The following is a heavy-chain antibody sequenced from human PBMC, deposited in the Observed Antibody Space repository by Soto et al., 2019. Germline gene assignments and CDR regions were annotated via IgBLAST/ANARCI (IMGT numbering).Heavy chain of an antibody. Sequence: SQTLSLTCAISGDSVSSNSAAWNWIRQSPSRGLEWLGRTYYRSKWYNDYAVSVKSRIAINPDTSKNQFSLQLNSVTPEDTAVYYCAKSVQWLLNFWFDPRGQGYLVTVYS. CDR1: GDSVSSNSAA. V-gene: IGHV6-1*01. J-gene: IGHJ5*02. D-gene: IGHD6-19*01. CDR3: AKSVQWLLNFWFDP. CDR2: TYYRSKWYN.